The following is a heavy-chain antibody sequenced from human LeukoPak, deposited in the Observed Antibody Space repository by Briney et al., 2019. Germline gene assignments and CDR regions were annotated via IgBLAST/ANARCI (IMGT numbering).Heavy chain of an antibody. J-gene: IGHJ5*02. D-gene: IGHD2-21*01. CDR2: IYYSGST. Sequence: SGTLSLTCTVSGGSISSSSYYWGWIRQPPGKGLEWIGSIYYSGSTYYNPSLKSRVTISVDTSKNQFSLKLSSVTAADTAVYYCARHILTPQDNWFDPWGQGTLVTVSS. CDR3: ARHILTPQDNWFDP. CDR1: GGSISSSSYY. V-gene: IGHV4-39*01.